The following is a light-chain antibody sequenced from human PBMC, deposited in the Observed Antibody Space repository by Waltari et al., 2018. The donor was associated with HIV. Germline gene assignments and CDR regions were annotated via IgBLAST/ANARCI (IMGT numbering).Light chain of an antibody. Sequence: ALMTQSPPSLSVTLGQPASFSCRSIQSLVYRDGNSYVNWLHQWPGQAPRRLIHHVSSRDSVVPERVSGSGSATNFTLKITRVEAYDVGVYYCMQGTYWPYTFGQWTKLEI. V-gene: IGKV2-30*01. CDR1: QSLVYRDGNSY. CDR2: HVS. J-gene: IGKJ2*01. CDR3: MQGTYWPYT.